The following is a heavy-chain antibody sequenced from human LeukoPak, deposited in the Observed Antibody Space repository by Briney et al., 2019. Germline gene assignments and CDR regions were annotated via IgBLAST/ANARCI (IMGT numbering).Heavy chain of an antibody. Sequence: GGSLRLSCVASGLTFSSYAMSWVRQAPGKGLEWVSVIYSGGSTYYADSVKGRFTISRDNSKNTLYLQMNSLRSEDTAVYYCARDNDSRDPPHFDYWGQGTLVTVSS. CDR1: GLTFSSYA. CDR2: IYSGGST. CDR3: ARDNDSRDPPHFDY. D-gene: IGHD3-16*01. J-gene: IGHJ4*02. V-gene: IGHV3-53*05.